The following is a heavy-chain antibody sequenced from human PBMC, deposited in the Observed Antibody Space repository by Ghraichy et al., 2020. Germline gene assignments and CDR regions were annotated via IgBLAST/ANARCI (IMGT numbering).Heavy chain of an antibody. CDR1: GGSISSYY. CDR3: ARSLYSSRWSKFDP. Sequence: SETLSLTCTVSGGSISSYYWSWIRQPPGKGLEWIGYIYYSGSTNYNPSLKSRVTISVDTSKNQFSLKLSSVTAADTAVYYCARSLYSSRWSKFDPWGQGTLVTVSS. D-gene: IGHD6-13*01. V-gene: IGHV4-59*01. CDR2: IYYSGST. J-gene: IGHJ5*02.